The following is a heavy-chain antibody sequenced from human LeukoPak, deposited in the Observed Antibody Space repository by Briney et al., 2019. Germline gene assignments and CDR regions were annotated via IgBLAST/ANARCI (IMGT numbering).Heavy chain of an antibody. CDR1: GFTFSTYG. V-gene: IGHV3-23*01. CDR2: LSGSGATT. Sequence: GGSLRLSCAASGFTFSTYGLSWVRQAPGKGLEWVSALSGSGATTFYADSVKGRFSTSRDNSKNTLYLQMNSLRAGDTAVYHCGKRSALGGYFDYWGQGTLVTVSS. D-gene: IGHD3-16*01. CDR3: GKRSALGGYFDY. J-gene: IGHJ4*02.